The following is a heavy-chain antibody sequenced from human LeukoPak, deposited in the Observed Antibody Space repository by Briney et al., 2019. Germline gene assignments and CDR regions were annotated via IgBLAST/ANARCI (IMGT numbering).Heavy chain of an antibody. D-gene: IGHD3-3*01. Sequence: KPSETLSLTCTVSGGSISSSSYYWGWIRQPPGKGLEWIGSIYYSGSTYYNPSLKSRVTISVDTSKNQFSLKLSSVTAADTAVYYCARLSTLEMLLTISPSWFDPWGQGTLVTVSS. CDR3: ARLSTLEMLLTISPSWFDP. J-gene: IGHJ5*02. V-gene: IGHV4-39*01. CDR2: IYYSGST. CDR1: GGSISSSSYY.